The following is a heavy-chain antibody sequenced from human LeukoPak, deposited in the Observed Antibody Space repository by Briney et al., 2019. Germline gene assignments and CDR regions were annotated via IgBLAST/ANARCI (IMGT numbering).Heavy chain of an antibody. D-gene: IGHD3-3*01. CDR3: AREGGEVIGAFDI. Sequence: ASVKVSCKASGYTFTGYYMHWVRQAPGQGLEWMGWINPNSGGTNYAQKFQGRVTMTRDTSISTAYMELSRLRSDDTAVYYCAREGGEVIGAFDIWGQGTMVTVSS. J-gene: IGHJ3*02. CDR1: GYTFTGYY. V-gene: IGHV1-2*02. CDR2: INPNSGGT.